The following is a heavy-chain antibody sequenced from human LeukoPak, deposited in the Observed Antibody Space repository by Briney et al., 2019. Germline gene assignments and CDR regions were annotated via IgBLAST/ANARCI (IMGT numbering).Heavy chain of an antibody. CDR3: ARDTSYYYGSGSYRDYYYYMDV. Sequence: ASVKVSCKASGGTFSSYAISWVRQAPRQGLEWMGGIIPIFGTANYAQKFQGRVTITADESTSTAYMALSSLRSEDTAVYYCARDTSYYYGSGSYRDYYYYMDVWGKGTTVTVSS. CDR2: IIPIFGTA. D-gene: IGHD3-10*01. V-gene: IGHV1-69*13. CDR1: GGTFSSYA. J-gene: IGHJ6*03.